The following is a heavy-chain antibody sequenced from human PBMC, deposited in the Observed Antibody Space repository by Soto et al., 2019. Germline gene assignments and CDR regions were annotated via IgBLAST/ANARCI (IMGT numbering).Heavy chain of an antibody. CDR2: ISGSGGST. D-gene: IGHD1-1*01. V-gene: IGHV3-23*01. CDR3: ATARGTYYGFDI. J-gene: IGHJ3*02. CDR1: GFTFSSYA. Sequence: EVQLLESGGGLVQPGGSLRLSCAASGFTFSSYAMSWVRQAPGKGLEWVSAISGSGGSTYYADSVKGRFTISRDNSKNKLYLQMNSLRAEDTAVYYCATARGTYYGFDIWGQGTMVTVSS.